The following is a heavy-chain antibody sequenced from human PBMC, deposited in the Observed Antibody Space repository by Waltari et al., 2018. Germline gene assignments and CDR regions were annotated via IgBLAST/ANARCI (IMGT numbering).Heavy chain of an antibody. Sequence: EVQLLESGGGLVQPGGSLRLSCEASGFTFSSYAMTWVRQAPGKGLEWVSTISTSGGSTYYAVSVKGRFTFSRDNSKNTLYLQMNSLRAEDTAVYYCVRGTFNPDHWGQGTLVTVSS. CDR3: VRGTFNPDH. J-gene: IGHJ4*02. CDR2: ISTSGGST. V-gene: IGHV3-23*01. CDR1: GFTFSSYA.